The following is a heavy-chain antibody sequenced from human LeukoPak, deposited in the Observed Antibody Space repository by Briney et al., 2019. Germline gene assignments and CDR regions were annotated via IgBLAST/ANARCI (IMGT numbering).Heavy chain of an antibody. CDR2: ISYDGSNK. V-gene: IGHV3-30*04. CDR3: ARAPLLGMIDY. J-gene: IGHJ4*02. Sequence: GGSLRLSCAASGFTFSSYAMHWVRQAPGKGLEWVAVISYDGSNKYYADSVKGRFTISRDNSKNTLYLQMNSLRAEDTAVYHCARAPLLGMIDYWGQGTLVTVSS. CDR1: GFTFSSYA. D-gene: IGHD1-26*01.